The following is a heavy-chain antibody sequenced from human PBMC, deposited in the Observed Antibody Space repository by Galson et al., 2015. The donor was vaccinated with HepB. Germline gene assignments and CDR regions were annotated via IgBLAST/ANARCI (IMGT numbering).Heavy chain of an antibody. CDR1: GFSLSTSGVG. J-gene: IGHJ4*02. V-gene: IGHV2-5*02. CDR3: AHRGDCGGDCYSFDY. Sequence: PALVKPTQTLTLTCTFSGFSLSTSGVGVGWIRQPPGKALEWLALIYWDDNKRYSPSLKSRLTIAKDTSKNQVVLTMTNMDPVDTATYYCAHRGDCGGDCYSFDYWGQGTLVTVSS. D-gene: IGHD2-21*02. CDR2: IYWDDNK.